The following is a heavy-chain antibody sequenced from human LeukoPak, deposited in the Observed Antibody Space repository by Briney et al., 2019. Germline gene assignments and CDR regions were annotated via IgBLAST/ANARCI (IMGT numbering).Heavy chain of an antibody. CDR2: ISSSSSYI. J-gene: IGHJ4*02. D-gene: IGHD2-2*02. CDR3: ARERTYMGPDY. Sequence: GGSLRLSCAASGFTFSSYSMNWVRQAPGKWLEWVSSISSSSSYIYYADSVKGRFTISRDNAKNSLYLQMNSLRAEDTAVYYCARERTYMGPDYWGQGTLVTVSS. V-gene: IGHV3-21*01. CDR1: GFTFSSYS.